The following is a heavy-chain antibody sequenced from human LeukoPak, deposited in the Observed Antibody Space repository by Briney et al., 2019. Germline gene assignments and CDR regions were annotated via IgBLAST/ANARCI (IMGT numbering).Heavy chain of an antibody. V-gene: IGHV3-9*01. J-gene: IGHJ5*02. CDR3: AKAIAGP. D-gene: IGHD6-13*01. Sequence: GGSLRLSCAASGFTFDDYAMHWVRQAPGKGLEWVSGISWNSGSIGYADSVKGRFTISRDNAKNSLHLQMNSLRAEDTALYYCAKAIAGPWGQGTLVTVSS. CDR2: ISWNSGSI. CDR1: GFTFDDYA.